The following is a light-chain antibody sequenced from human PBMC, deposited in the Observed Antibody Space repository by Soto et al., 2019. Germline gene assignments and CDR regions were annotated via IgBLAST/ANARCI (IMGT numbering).Light chain of an antibody. J-gene: IGKJ4*01. Sequence: AIQMAQSPSSLSASVGDRVTITCRASQGIGNDVGWFQRKPGKAPKLLIYAAAALQSGVPSRFSGSRSGTDFTLTISSLQPEDFATYYCLQDHNYPLTFGGGTKVEIK. CDR1: QGIGND. V-gene: IGKV1-6*02. CDR2: AAA. CDR3: LQDHNYPLT.